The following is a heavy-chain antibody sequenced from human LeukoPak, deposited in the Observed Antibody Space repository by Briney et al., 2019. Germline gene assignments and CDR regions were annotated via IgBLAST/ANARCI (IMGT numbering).Heavy chain of an antibody. CDR2: IYYSGST. Sequence: SETLSLTCTVSAGSISSYYWSWIRQPPGKGLEWIGYIYYSGSTNYNPSLKSRVTISVDTSKNQFSLKLSSVTAADTAVYYCARSRPGYSSSWYVYWGQGTLVTVSS. J-gene: IGHJ4*02. CDR3: ARSRPGYSSSWYVY. D-gene: IGHD6-13*01. CDR1: AGSISSYY. V-gene: IGHV4-59*08.